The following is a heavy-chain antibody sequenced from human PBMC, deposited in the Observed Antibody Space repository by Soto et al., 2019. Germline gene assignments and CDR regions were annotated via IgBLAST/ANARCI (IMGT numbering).Heavy chain of an antibody. J-gene: IGHJ4*02. Sequence: GASVKVSCKASGYTFTSYAMHWVRQAPGQRLEWMGWINAGNGNTKYSQKFQGRVTITRDTSASTAYMELSSLRSEDTAVSYCAGGQWLVPFDYWGQGTLVTVSS. CDR1: GYTFTSYA. D-gene: IGHD6-19*01. V-gene: IGHV1-3*01. CDR3: AGGQWLVPFDY. CDR2: INAGNGNT.